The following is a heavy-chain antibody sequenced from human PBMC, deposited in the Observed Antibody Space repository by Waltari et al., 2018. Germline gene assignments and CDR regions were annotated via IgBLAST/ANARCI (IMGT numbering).Heavy chain of an antibody. J-gene: IGHJ4*01. CDR2: ISSSSSYI. V-gene: IGHV3-21*01. Sequence: EVQLVESGGGLVKPGGSLRLSCAASGFTFSSYSMNWVRQAPGKGMEWVSSISSSSSYIYYADSVKGRFTISRDNAKNSLYLQMNSLRAEDTAVYYCARAFGSSGYMDYWGHGTLVTVSS. CDR3: ARAFGSSGYMDY. CDR1: GFTFSSYS. D-gene: IGHD3-22*01.